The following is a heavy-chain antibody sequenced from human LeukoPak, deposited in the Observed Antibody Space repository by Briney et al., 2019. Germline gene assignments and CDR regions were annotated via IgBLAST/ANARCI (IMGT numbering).Heavy chain of an antibody. CDR1: GFTFSSYG. Sequence: GGSLRLSCAASGFTFSSYGMHWVRQAPGKGLEWVAFIRYDGSNKYYADSVKGRFTISRDNSKNTLYLQMNSLRAEDTAVYYCANASSRYDEYNWFDPWGQGTLVTVSS. V-gene: IGHV3-30*02. J-gene: IGHJ5*02. CDR3: ANASSRYDEYNWFDP. CDR2: IRYDGSNK. D-gene: IGHD5-12*01.